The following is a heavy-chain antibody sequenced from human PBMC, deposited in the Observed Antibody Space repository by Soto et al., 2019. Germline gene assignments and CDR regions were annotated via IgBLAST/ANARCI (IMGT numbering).Heavy chain of an antibody. D-gene: IGHD3-10*01. J-gene: IGHJ6*03. CDR3: ARRARSDFYYVDV. CDR2: ISSNGVGT. CDR1: GFTLSGYA. V-gene: IGHV3-64*01. Sequence: EVQLAESGGGLAQPGGSLRLSCAASGFTLSGYAMDWVRQAPGKGLEYVSGISSNGVGTYYANSVQGRFTISRDNSKNTVYLQMGSLRPEDMAVYYCARRARSDFYYVDVWCKGTAVTVSS.